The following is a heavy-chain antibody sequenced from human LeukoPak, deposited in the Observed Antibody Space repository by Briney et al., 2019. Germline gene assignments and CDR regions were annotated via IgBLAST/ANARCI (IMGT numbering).Heavy chain of an antibody. CDR3: ARGQGSSWVYLFYMDV. Sequence: ASVKVSCKASGYTFTSYDINWVRQATGQGLEWMGWMNPNSGNTGCAQKFQGRVTMTRNTSISTAYMELSSLRSEDTAVYYCARGQGSSWVYLFYMDVWGKGTTVTISS. J-gene: IGHJ6*03. D-gene: IGHD6-13*01. CDR1: GYTFTSYD. CDR2: MNPNSGNT. V-gene: IGHV1-8*01.